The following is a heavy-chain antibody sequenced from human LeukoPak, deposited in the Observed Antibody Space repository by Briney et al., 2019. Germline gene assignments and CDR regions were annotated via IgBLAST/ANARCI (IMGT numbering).Heavy chain of an antibody. J-gene: IGHJ4*02. CDR3: ASTVAGNSPHFDY. V-gene: IGHV4-34*01. CDR2: INHSGST. CDR1: GGSFSGYY. Sequence: PSETLSLTCAVYGGSFSGYYWSWIRQPPGKGLEWIGEINHSGSTNYNSSLKSRVTISVDTSKNQFSLKLSSVTAADTAVYYCASTVAGNSPHFDYWGQGTLVTVSS. D-gene: IGHD6-19*01.